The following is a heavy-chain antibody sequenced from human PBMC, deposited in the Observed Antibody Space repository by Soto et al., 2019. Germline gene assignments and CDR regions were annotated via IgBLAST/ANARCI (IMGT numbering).Heavy chain of an antibody. D-gene: IGHD1-26*01. V-gene: IGHV4-39*01. J-gene: IGHJ4*02. CDR2: IYFSGSP. CDR3: AIFIVGTTRVFDF. Sequence: SVMLSVSWTVAGGTISSTSCCWGWINQPPGKGLECIGSIYFSGSPYYNPSLKSRVTISVDTSKNQFSLKLSSVTAADTAVYYCAIFIVGTTRVFDFWGQGTLVTVSS. CDR1: GGTISSTSCC.